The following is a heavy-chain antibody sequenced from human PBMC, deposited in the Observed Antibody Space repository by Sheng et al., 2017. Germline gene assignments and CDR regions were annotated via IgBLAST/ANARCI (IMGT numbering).Heavy chain of an antibody. CDR1: GYSISSGYY. J-gene: IGHJ4*03. D-gene: IGHD2-2*01. V-gene: IGHV4-38-2*02. Sequence: QVQLQESGPGLVKPSETLSLTCTVSGYSISSGYYWGWIRQPPGKGLEWIGSIYHRGSTYYNPSLKSRVTISVDTSKNQFSLKLSSLTAADTALYYCARIVVPAAAFDYWARDPGHRLL. CDR3: ARIVVPAAAFDY. CDR2: IYHRGST.